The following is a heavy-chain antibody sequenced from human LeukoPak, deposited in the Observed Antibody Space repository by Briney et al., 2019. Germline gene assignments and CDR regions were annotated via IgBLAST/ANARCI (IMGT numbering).Heavy chain of an antibody. CDR1: GFTFNSYA. Sequence: GGSLRLSCAASGFTFNSYAIHWVRQAPGKGLEWVAVISYDGSNKYYADSVKGRFTISRDNSKNTLYLQMNSLRAGDTAVYYCAKDLSGDDYWGQGTLVTVSS. CDR3: AKDLSGDDY. D-gene: IGHD2/OR15-2a*01. CDR2: ISYDGSNK. J-gene: IGHJ4*02. V-gene: IGHV3-30*18.